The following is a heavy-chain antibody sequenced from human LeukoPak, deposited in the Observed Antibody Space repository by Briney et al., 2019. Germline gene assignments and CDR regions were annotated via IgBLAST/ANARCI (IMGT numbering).Heavy chain of an antibody. CDR2: ISYDGSNK. CDR3: ARDPLYGGNRKVPLYYFDY. J-gene: IGHJ4*02. CDR1: GFTFSSYA. Sequence: PGGSLRLSCAASGFTFSSYAMHWVRQAPGKGLEWVAVISYDGSNKYYADSVKGRFTISRDNSKNTLYLQMNSLRAEDTAVYYCARDPLYGGNRKVPLYYFDYWGQGTLVTVSS. D-gene: IGHD4-23*01. V-gene: IGHV3-30*04.